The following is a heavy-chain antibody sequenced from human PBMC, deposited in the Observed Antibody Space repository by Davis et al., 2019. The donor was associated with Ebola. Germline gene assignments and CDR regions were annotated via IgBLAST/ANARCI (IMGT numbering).Heavy chain of an antibody. CDR2: INPHNGNT. CDR1: GYTFTSYG. V-gene: IGHV1-18*04. CDR3: ARLRYCITTSCYSLKYYYGMDV. Sequence: AASVKVSCKASGYTFTSYGITWVRQAPGQGLEWMGWINPHNGNTNYAQNVQGRVIMTSDTATTTAYMEVGSLRSDDTAVYYCARLRYCITTSCYSLKYYYGMDVWGQGTSVTVSS. D-gene: IGHD2-2*01. J-gene: IGHJ6*02.